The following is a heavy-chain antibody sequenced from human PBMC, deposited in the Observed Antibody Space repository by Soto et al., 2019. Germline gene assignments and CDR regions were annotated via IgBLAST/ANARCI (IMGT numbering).Heavy chain of an antibody. Sequence: PSETLSLTCTVSGGSVSSGRYYWSWIRHPPGKGLEWIGYIYIFYSGNTNYSPSLKSRVTISVDTSQNQFSLKLNSVTAADTAVYYCARSVAHQPLYDFWGQGTLVIVSS. CDR2: IYIFYSGNT. CDR3: ARSVAHQPLYDF. J-gene: IGHJ4*02. CDR1: GGSVSSGRYY. D-gene: IGHD2-2*01. V-gene: IGHV4-61*01.